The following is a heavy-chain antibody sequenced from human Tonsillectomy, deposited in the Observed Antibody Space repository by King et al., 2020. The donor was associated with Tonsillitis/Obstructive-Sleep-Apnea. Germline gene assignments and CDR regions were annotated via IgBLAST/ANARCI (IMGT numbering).Heavy chain of an antibody. J-gene: IGHJ4*02. V-gene: IGHV3-49*04. CDR1: GFTFGDYA. Sequence: VQLVESGGGLVQPGRSLRLSCTASGFTFGDYAMSWVRQAPGKGLEWVGFIRSKAYGGTKEYAASVKGRFTISRDDYKSIAYLQMNSLKTADTAVYYCTRDAVLEMATIFYWGQGTLVTVSS. D-gene: IGHD5-24*01. CDR3: TRDAVLEMATIFY. CDR2: IRSKAYGGTK.